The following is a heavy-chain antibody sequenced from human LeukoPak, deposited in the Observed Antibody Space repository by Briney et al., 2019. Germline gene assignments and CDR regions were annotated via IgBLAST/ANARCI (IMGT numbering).Heavy chain of an antibody. CDR2: IKEDGSEK. J-gene: IGHJ3*02. CDR3: ARDTADDAFDI. V-gene: IGHV3-7*01. CDR1: GFTFSTHW. Sequence: PGGSLRLSCAVSGFTFSTHWMNWVRQAPGKGLEWVANIKEDGSEKYYGDSVKGRFTISRDNAKNTLYLQMNSLRAEDTAVYYCARDTADDAFDIWGQGTMVTVSS.